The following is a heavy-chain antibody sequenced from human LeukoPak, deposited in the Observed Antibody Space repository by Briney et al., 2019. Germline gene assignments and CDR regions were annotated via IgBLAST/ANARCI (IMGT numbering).Heavy chain of an antibody. CDR1: GFTFSDYY. CDR3: ARDGGSSWYFDY. CDR2: ISSSGNST. D-gene: IGHD6-13*01. V-gene: IGHV3-11*04. J-gene: IGHJ4*02. Sequence: GGSLRLSCAASGFTFSDYYMSWIRQAPGKGLEWVSYISSSGNSTYYSDSVRGRFTISRDNAENSLHLQMNSLRAEDTAVYYCARDGGSSWYFDYWGQGTLATVSS.